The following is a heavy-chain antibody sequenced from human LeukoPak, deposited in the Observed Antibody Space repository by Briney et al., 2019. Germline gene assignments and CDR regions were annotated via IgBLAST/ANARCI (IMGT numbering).Heavy chain of an antibody. CDR1: GFTFSSYW. Sequence: PGGSLRLSCAASGFTFSSYWMSWVRQAPGKGLEWVANIKQDGSEKYYVDSVKGRFTISRDNAKNSLYLQMNSLRAEDTAVYYCARSTPVQLERQGFDYWGQGTLVTVSS. CDR2: IKQDGSEK. CDR3: ARSTPVQLERQGFDY. V-gene: IGHV3-7*01. D-gene: IGHD1-1*01. J-gene: IGHJ4*02.